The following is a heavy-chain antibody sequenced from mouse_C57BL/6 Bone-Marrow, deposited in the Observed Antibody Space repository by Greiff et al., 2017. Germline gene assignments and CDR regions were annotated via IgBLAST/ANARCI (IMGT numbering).Heavy chain of an antibody. Sequence: QVQLQQPGAELVKPGASVKLSCKASGYTFTSYWMHWVKQRPGQGLEWIGMIHPNSGSTNYNEKFKSKATLTVDKSSSTAYMQLSSLTSEASAVYYCASPYYYGSSFAWFAYWGQGTLVTVSA. CDR2: IHPNSGST. V-gene: IGHV1-64*01. J-gene: IGHJ3*01. CDR3: ASPYYYGSSFAWFAY. D-gene: IGHD1-1*01. CDR1: GYTFTSYW.